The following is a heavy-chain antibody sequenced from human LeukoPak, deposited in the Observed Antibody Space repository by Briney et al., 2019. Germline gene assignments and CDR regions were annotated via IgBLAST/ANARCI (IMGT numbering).Heavy chain of an antibody. J-gene: IGHJ4*02. CDR3: AKAIDKGTGYYMDF. D-gene: IGHD3-22*01. Sequence: GGSLRLSXAASGFTFSHHGMHWVRRAPGKGLEWVAFILYDGSKKYYVDSVKGRFTISRDNSKNALSLQMNSLRAEDTAIYYCAKAIDKGTGYYMDFWGQGTLVTVSS. V-gene: IGHV3-30*02. CDR1: GFTFSHHG. CDR2: ILYDGSKK.